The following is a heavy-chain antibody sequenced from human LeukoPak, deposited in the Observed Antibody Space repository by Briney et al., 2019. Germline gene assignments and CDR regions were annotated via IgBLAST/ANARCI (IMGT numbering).Heavy chain of an antibody. Sequence: GGSLRLSCAASGFTFSSYAMPSVRQAPGKGLEWVAVISYDGSNKYYADSVKRRFTISRDNSKNTLYLQMNSLRAEDTAVYYCARDGYYGDYVRIRWFDPWGQGTLVTVSS. J-gene: IGHJ5*02. CDR1: GFTFSSYA. CDR3: ARDGYYGDYVRIRWFDP. V-gene: IGHV3-30*04. D-gene: IGHD4-17*01. CDR2: ISYDGSNK.